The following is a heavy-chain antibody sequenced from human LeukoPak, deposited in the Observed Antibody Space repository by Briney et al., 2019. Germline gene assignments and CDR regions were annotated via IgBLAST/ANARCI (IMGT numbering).Heavy chain of an antibody. CDR1: GGSICSYY. CDR2: IYYSGST. CDR3: VGRSLFDI. D-gene: IGHD1-26*01. J-gene: IGHJ3*02. Sequence: SETLSLTCTVSGGSICSYYWSWIRQPPGKGLEWIGYIYYSGSTNYNPSLKSRVTISVDTSKNQFSLKLSSVTAADTAVYYCVGRSLFDIWGQGTMVTVSS. V-gene: IGHV4-59*01.